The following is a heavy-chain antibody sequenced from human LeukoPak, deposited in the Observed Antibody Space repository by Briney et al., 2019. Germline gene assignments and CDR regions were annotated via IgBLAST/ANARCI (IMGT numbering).Heavy chain of an antibody. CDR3: ATSQTYYYGPGGAFDI. CDR2: FDPEDGET. D-gene: IGHD3-10*01. V-gene: IGHV1-24*01. Sequence: GASVNVSCKVSGYTLTELSMHWVRQAPGKGREGMGGFDPEDGETIYAQKFQGRVTMTEDTSTDTAYMELSSLRSEDTAVYYCATSQTYYYGPGGAFDIWGQGTMVTVSS. J-gene: IGHJ3*02. CDR1: GYTLTELS.